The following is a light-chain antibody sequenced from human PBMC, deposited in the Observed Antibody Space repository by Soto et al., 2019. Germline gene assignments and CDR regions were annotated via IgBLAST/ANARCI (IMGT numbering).Light chain of an antibody. CDR1: QSISDT. Sequence: EIGMTQSPATLSVSPGGRATLSCRASQSISDTLAWYQQKPGQAPRLLMYGVSSRATGTPDRFSGSGSGTDFTLTISRLEPEDFAVYHCQQYDSSPTFGQGTKVDIK. CDR2: GVS. CDR3: QQYDSSPT. V-gene: IGKV3-20*01. J-gene: IGKJ1*01.